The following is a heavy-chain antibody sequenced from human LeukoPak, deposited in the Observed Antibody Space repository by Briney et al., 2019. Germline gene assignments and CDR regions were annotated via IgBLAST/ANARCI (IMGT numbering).Heavy chain of an antibody. J-gene: IGHJ2*01. V-gene: IGHV4-59*08. CDR2: IYYSGST. D-gene: IGHD4-17*01. CDR1: GGSISSYY. Sequence: SETLSLTCTVSGGSISSYYWSWIRQPPGKGLEWIGYIYYSGSTNYNPSLKSRVTISVDTSKNQFSLKLSSVTAADTAVYYCAGDYGDYGYFDLWGRGTLVTVSS. CDR3: AGDYGDYGYFDL.